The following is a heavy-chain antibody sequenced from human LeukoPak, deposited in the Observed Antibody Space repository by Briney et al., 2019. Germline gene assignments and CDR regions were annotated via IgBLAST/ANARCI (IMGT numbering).Heavy chain of an antibody. CDR2: IYYSGST. Sequence: SETLSLTCTVSGGSISSSSYYWGWIRQPPGKGLEWIGSIYYSGSTYYNPSLKSRVTISVDTSKNQFSLKLSSVTAADTAVYYCARASGTVDNWFDPWGQGTLVTVSS. J-gene: IGHJ5*02. CDR3: ARASGTVDNWFDP. CDR1: GGSISSSSYY. D-gene: IGHD1-14*01. V-gene: IGHV4-39*07.